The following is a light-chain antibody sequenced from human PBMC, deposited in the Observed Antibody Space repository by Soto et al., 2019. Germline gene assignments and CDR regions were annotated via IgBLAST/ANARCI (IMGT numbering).Light chain of an antibody. J-gene: IGKJ1*01. CDR1: QSINTY. CDR2: AAS. V-gene: IGKV1-5*01. Sequence: DIQMTQSPSSLSASVGDRVTITCRTSQSINTYLNWYQQKPGTVPNLLIYAASSLEGGVPSRFSGSGSGTEFTLTISSLQPDDFATYYCQQYNSYWTFGQGTKVDIK. CDR3: QQYNSYWT.